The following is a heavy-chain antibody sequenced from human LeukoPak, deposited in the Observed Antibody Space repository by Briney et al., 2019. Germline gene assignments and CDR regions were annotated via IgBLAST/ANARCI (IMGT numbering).Heavy chain of an antibody. Sequence: GGSLRLSCAASGFTFSSCAMSWVRQAPEKGLEWVSGIGGSDGRTYYADSVKGRFTISRDNSKNTLYLQMNSLRAEDTAIYYCAKMPVSYSSGWSTFDYWGQGSLVTVSS. CDR1: GFTFSSCA. CDR3: AKMPVSYSSGWSTFDY. CDR2: IGGSDGRT. J-gene: IGHJ4*02. D-gene: IGHD6-19*01. V-gene: IGHV3-23*01.